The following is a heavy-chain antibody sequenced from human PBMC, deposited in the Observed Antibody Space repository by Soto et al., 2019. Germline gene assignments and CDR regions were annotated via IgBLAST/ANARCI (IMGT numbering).Heavy chain of an antibody. J-gene: IGHJ5*02. CDR1: GYTFTSYA. D-gene: IGHD3-9*01. V-gene: IGHV1-3*01. CDR3: ARSLYDLLTGSVYNWFDP. Sequence: ASVKVSCNASGYTFTSYAMHWVRQAPGQRLEWMGWINGGNGNTKYSQKFQGRVTITRDTSASTAYMELSSLRSEDTAVYYCARSLYDLLTGSVYNWFDPWGRGTLVTVSS. CDR2: INGGNGNT.